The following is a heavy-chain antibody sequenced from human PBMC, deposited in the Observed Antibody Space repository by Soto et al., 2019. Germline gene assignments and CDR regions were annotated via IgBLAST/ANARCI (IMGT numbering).Heavy chain of an antibody. CDR3: AADYGDYVNWYFDL. CDR2: IYHSGST. V-gene: IGHV4-38-2*01. D-gene: IGHD4-17*01. J-gene: IGHJ2*01. CDR1: GYSISSGYY. Sequence: PSETLSLTCAVSGYSISSGYYWGWIRQPPGKGPEWIGSIYHSGSTYYNPSLKSRVTISVDTSKNQFSLKLSSVTAADTAVYYCAADYGDYVNWYFDLWGRGTLVTVSS.